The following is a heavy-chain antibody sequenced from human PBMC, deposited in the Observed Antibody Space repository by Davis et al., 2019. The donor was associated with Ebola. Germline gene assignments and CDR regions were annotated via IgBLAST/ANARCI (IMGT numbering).Heavy chain of an antibody. CDR2: ISYSGNT. D-gene: IGHD3-22*01. CDR3: ARHLRGYHFYYIDY. V-gene: IGHV4-39*01. J-gene: IGHJ4*02. Sequence: GSLRLSCTVSGGSISSDNYYWGWIRRPPGKGLEWIGTISYSGNTYYNPSPKSRLTISIETSKSQFSLKLSSVTAADTALYYCARHLRGYHFYYIDYWGQGTLVTVSS. CDR1: GGSISSDNYY.